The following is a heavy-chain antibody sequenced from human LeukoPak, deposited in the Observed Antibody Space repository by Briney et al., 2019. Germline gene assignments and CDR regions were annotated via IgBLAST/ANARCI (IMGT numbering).Heavy chain of an antibody. V-gene: IGHV4-31*03. CDR2: IYYSGTR. CDR1: GDSITSGGHF. D-gene: IGHD3-3*01. CDR3: ARDGYDFWSGYYIPFDY. J-gene: IGHJ4*02. Sequence: SQTLSLTCTVSGDSITSGGHFWNWVRQHPGKGLEWIGNIYYSGTRFSNPSLKSRIALAIDRSKNQFSLNLTSVTAADTAVYYCARDGYDFWSGYYIPFDYWGQGTLVTLSS.